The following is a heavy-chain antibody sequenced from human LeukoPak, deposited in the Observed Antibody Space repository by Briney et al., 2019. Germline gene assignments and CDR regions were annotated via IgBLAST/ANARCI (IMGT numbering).Heavy chain of an antibody. CDR3: ARHREVTMVRGVIIAAWYFDY. CDR2: IYYSGST. D-gene: IGHD3-10*01. J-gene: IGHJ4*02. CDR1: GGSISTYY. Sequence: SETLSLTCTVSGGSISTYYWSWIRQPPGKGLEWIGYIYYSGSTNYNPSLKSRVTISVDTSKNQFSLKLSSVAAADTAVYYCARHREVTMVRGVIIAAWYFDYWGQGTLVTVSS. V-gene: IGHV4-59*08.